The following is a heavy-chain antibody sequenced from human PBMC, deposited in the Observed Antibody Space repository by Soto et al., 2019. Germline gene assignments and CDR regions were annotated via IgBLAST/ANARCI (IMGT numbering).Heavy chain of an antibody. CDR1: GGSITNHY. D-gene: IGHD5-18*01. J-gene: IGHJ2*01. Sequence: QVQLQESGPRLVTPSETLTLTCSVSGGSITNHYWGWVRQPPGKGLEFIGRIYASGRAHYNPSLRDRVTMSVDTSKNQFSLKVNSVTAADTAIYYCARDYDVNTAVDYWYFDLWGRGTLVPVSS. V-gene: IGHV4-4*07. CDR2: IYASGRA. CDR3: ARDYDVNTAVDYWYFDL.